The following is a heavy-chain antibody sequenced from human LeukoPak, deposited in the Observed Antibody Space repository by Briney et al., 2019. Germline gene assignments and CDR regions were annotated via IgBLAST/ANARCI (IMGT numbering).Heavy chain of an antibody. J-gene: IGHJ6*02. Sequence: PSETLSLTCTVSGGSISSYYWSWIRQPPGKGLEWIGYIYYSGSTNYNPSLKSRVTISVDTSKNQFSLKLSSVTAADTAVYYCASSGYDARRAYYYYGMDVWGQGTTVTASS. CDR3: ASSGYDARRAYYYYGMDV. D-gene: IGHD5-12*01. CDR2: IYYSGST. CDR1: GGSISSYY. V-gene: IGHV4-59*01.